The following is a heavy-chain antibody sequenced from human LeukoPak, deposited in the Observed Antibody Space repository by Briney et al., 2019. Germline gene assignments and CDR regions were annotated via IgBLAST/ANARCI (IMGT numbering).Heavy chain of an antibody. V-gene: IGHV1-8*01. Sequence: GASVKVSCKASGYTFTSYDINWVRQATGQGLEWMGWMNPNSGNTGYAQKFQGRVTMTRNTSISTAYMELSSLRSEDTAVYYCARVRRKGTAFDPWGQGTLVTVSS. CDR2: MNPNSGNT. CDR1: GYTFTSYD. D-gene: IGHD3-10*01. CDR3: ARVRRKGTAFDP. J-gene: IGHJ5*02.